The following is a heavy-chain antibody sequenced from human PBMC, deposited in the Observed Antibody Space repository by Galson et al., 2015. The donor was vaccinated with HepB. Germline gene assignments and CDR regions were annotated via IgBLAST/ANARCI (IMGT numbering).Heavy chain of an antibody. J-gene: IGHJ6*03. CDR1: GFTVSSNY. Sequence: SLRLSCAASGFTVSSNYMGWVRQAPGKGLEWVSVIYSGGSTYYADSVKGRFTISRDNSKNTLYLQMNSLRAEDTAVYYCAKGAADIVATGEGPFYYYYYMDVWGKGTTVTVSS. CDR3: AKGAADIVATGEGPFYYYYYMDV. V-gene: IGHV3-53*01. D-gene: IGHD5-12*01. CDR2: IYSGGST.